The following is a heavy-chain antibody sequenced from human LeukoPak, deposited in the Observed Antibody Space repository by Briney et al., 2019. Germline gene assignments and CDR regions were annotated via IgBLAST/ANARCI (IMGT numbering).Heavy chain of an antibody. J-gene: IGHJ4*02. Sequence: GGSLRLSCTASGFTFGDFAMSWFRQAPGKGLEWVGFIRSKAYGGTTEYAASVKGRFTISRDDSKTIANLQMNSLKSEDTAVYYCTRDLPAYYDSSGYSDCWGQGTLVTVSS. CDR2: IRSKAYGGTT. CDR1: GFTFGDFA. V-gene: IGHV3-49*03. D-gene: IGHD3-22*01. CDR3: TRDLPAYYDSSGYSDC.